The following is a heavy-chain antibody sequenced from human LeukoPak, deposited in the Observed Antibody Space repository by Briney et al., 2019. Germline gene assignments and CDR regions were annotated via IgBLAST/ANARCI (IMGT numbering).Heavy chain of an antibody. CDR3: ARDAGFHDYGDFFFDY. V-gene: IGHV3-30*04. D-gene: IGHD4-17*01. Sequence: GGSLRLSCTASGLTFSNYVMHWVRQAPGKGLEWVTVISTDENDRRYADSVKGRFTISRDNSKKTVFLQMNSLRSNDTAVYYCARDAGFHDYGDFFFDYWGQGTLVTVSS. J-gene: IGHJ4*02. CDR2: ISTDENDR. CDR1: GLTFSNYV.